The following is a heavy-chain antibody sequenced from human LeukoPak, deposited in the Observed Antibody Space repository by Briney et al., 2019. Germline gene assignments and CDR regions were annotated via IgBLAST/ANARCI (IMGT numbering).Heavy chain of an antibody. V-gene: IGHV3-53*01. D-gene: IGHD4-17*01. J-gene: IGHJ5*02. CDR1: GFTFSSYR. Sequence: GGSLRLSCVASGFTFSSYRMHWVRQAPGKGLEWVSTIHTSGDTCYADSVKGRFTISRDTSKNTLYLQINSLRVEDTAVYYCIVFGDSNHWGQGTLVTVSS. CDR3: IVFGDSNH. CDR2: IHTSGDT.